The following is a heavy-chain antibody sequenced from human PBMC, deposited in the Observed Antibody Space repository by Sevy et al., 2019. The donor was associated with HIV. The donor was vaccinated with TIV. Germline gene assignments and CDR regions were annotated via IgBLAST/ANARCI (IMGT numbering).Heavy chain of an antibody. CDR3: ARYGIAAASFDY. V-gene: IGHV3-53*01. Sequence: GGSLRLSCAASGFTVSSNYMSWVRQAPGKGLEWVSVIYSGGSTYYADSVKGRFTISRDNSKNMLYLQMNSLRAEDTAVYYCARYGIAAASFDYWGQGTLVTVSS. J-gene: IGHJ4*02. CDR2: IYSGGST. CDR1: GFTVSSNY. D-gene: IGHD6-13*01.